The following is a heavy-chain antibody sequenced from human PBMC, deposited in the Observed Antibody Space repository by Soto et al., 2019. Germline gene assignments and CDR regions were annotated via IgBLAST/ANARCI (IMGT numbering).Heavy chain of an antibody. Sequence: PGGSLRLSCAASGFTFSSYSMNWVRQAPGKGLEWVSYISSSSSTIYYADSVKGRFTISRDNAKNSLYLQMNSLRAEDTAVYYCARDLGSSWYPEYFQHWGQGPLVTVSS. D-gene: IGHD6-13*01. CDR1: GFTFSSYS. CDR3: ARDLGSSWYPEYFQH. J-gene: IGHJ1*01. V-gene: IGHV3-48*01. CDR2: ISSSSSTI.